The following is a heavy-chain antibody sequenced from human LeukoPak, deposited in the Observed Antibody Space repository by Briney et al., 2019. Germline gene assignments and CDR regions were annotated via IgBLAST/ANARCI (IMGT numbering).Heavy chain of an antibody. V-gene: IGHV3-30-3*01. CDR1: GYTFTSYA. J-gene: IGHJ4*02. CDR2: ISYDGSNK. Sequence: SCKASGYTFTSYAMHWVRQAPGKGLEWVAVISYDGSNKYYGDSVKGRFTISRDNSKNTLYLQMNSLRAEDTAVYYCARGNYDFWSATDYWGQGTLVTVSS. CDR3: ARGNYDFWSATDY. D-gene: IGHD3-3*01.